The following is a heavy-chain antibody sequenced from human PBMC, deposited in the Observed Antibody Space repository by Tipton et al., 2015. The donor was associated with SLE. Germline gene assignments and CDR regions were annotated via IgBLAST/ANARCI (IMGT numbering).Heavy chain of an antibody. V-gene: IGHV4-4*08. CDR3: ARHPFYSYDPFDL. J-gene: IGHJ3*01. D-gene: IGHD2-21*01. CDR2: IHSSGST. Sequence: TLSLTCTVSGGSIISYYLSWIRQPPGMGPELIGYIHSSGSTNYNPSLKSRVTISVDTSKNQFSLNLTSVTAADTAVYYCARHPFYSYDPFDLWGQGTMVTVSS. CDR1: GGSIISYY.